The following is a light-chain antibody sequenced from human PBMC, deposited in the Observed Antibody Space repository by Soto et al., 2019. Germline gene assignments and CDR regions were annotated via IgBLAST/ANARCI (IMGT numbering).Light chain of an antibody. CDR1: SSDVGSYNY. Sequence: QSALTQPASVSGSPGQSITISCTGTSSDVGSYNYVSWYQQHPGRAPKLMIFDVSHRPSGVSNRFSGSKSGNTASRTISGLQAEDEADYYCSSYTSSSTLVFGGGTKLTVL. V-gene: IGLV2-14*01. J-gene: IGLJ2*01. CDR2: DVS. CDR3: SSYTSSSTLV.